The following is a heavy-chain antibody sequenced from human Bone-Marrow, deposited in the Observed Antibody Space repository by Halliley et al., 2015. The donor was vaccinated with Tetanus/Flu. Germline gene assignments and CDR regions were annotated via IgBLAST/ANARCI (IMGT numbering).Heavy chain of an antibody. CDR1: GGAISNFY. J-gene: IGHJ6*02. Sequence: LRLSCTVSGGAISNFYWSWIRQPPGKGLEWIGCIYHSGSTNYNPSLKSRVTISVDASKNQFSLKLTSVTAADTAMYYCARDRDVKGATGNRALWYGMAVWGQGTTVTVSS. V-gene: IGHV4-59*01. D-gene: IGHD1-26*01. CDR2: IYHSGST. CDR3: ARDRDVKGATGNRALWYGMAV.